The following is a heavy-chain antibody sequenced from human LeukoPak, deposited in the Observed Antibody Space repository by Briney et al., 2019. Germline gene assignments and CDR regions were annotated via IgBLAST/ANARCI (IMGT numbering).Heavy chain of an antibody. Sequence: PGRSLRLSRAASVFILRTYNMLWVRQPPAKGLEWVSSISRRSCYKHCTDSVRGRFTISRDNPENTLYVQMDSLTAEDTAVYYCARDGSITMIRPLDYWGEGTVVSVSS. D-gene: IGHD3-10*01. CDR1: VFILRTYN. CDR3: ARDGSITMIRPLDY. CDR2: ISRRSCYK. J-gene: IGHJ4*02. V-gene: IGHV3-21*01.